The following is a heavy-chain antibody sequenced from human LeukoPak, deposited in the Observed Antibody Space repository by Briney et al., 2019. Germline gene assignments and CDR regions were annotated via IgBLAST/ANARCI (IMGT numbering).Heavy chain of an antibody. V-gene: IGHV4-59*08. Sequence: SETLSLTCTVSGGSISSYYWSWIRQPPGKGLEWIGYIYYSGSTNYNPSLKSRVTISVDTSKNQFSLKLSSVTAADTAVYYCARLLRYDYGDPGWFDPWGQGTLVTVSS. J-gene: IGHJ5*02. CDR2: IYYSGST. CDR1: GGSISSYY. D-gene: IGHD4-17*01. CDR3: ARLLRYDYGDPGWFDP.